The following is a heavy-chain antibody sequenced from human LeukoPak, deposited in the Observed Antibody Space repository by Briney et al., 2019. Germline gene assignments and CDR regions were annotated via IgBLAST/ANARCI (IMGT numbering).Heavy chain of an antibody. D-gene: IGHD3-3*01. CDR3: AKQFWRTQRYNWFDP. V-gene: IGHV3-23*01. Sequence: PGGSLRLACAPSGFTFSCYSMGWVRLPPGKGLGWDSAISGSGGSTTYADSVKGRFTNTRDNSKNTLYLQMNSLRTEDTAVYYCAKQFWRTQRYNWFDPWGQGTLVTVSS. J-gene: IGHJ5*02. CDR1: GFTFSCYS. CDR2: ISGSGGST.